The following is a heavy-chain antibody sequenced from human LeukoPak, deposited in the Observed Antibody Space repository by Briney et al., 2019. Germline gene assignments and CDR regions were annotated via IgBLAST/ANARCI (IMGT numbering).Heavy chain of an antibody. V-gene: IGHV4-59*01. CDR1: GGSISRYY. D-gene: IGHD4-17*01. CDR3: ATGRGDYVNH. Sequence: PSETLSLTCTVSGGSISRYYWTWIRQPPGKGLEWIGYIYYSGSTDYNPSLKSRVTISVDTSKNQFSLELSSVTAADTAVYYSATGRGDYVNHWGQGTLVTVSS. J-gene: IGHJ4*02. CDR2: IYYSGST.